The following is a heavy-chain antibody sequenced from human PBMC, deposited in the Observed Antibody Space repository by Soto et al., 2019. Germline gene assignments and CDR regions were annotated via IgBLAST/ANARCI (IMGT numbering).Heavy chain of an antibody. CDR2: ISIRGERT. J-gene: IGHJ4*02. D-gene: IGHD3-10*01. Sequence: EVQLLESGGGLVQPGGSLRLSCAASGFSFTNHAMSWVRQAPGKELEWVSAISIRGERTYYADSVKGRFTISRDNSRNTLYLHMYSLRADDTAVYFCAQNGGSGTFYAFDYWGQGTLVTVSS. CDR3: AQNGGSGTFYAFDY. V-gene: IGHV3-23*01. CDR1: GFSFTNHA.